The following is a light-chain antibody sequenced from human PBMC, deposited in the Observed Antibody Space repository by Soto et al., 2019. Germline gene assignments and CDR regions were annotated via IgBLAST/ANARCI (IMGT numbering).Light chain of an antibody. CDR1: QSVSRK. CDR2: GAS. J-gene: IGKJ5*01. V-gene: IGKV3D-15*01. CDR3: QQYNNWPPIT. Sequence: ETVMTASPATLSVSPGERATLSCRASQSVSRKLAWYQQKPGQAPRLLIYGASTRATGIPARFSGSGSGTEFTLSISGLQSEDSAVYYCQQYNNWPPITFGQGTRLEIK.